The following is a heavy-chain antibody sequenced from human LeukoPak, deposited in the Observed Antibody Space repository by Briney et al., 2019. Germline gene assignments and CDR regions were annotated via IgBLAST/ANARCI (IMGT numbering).Heavy chain of an antibody. CDR2: IYSDGNTT. Sequence: GGSLRLSCAASGFTFSSYWMHWVRQALGKGLVWVSRIYSDGNTTNYADSVKGRFTISRDNAKNTLYLQMNSLRAEDTAVYYCARDQGSTSRGIDYWGQGTLVTVSS. CDR3: ARDQGSTSRGIDY. J-gene: IGHJ4*02. D-gene: IGHD2-2*01. CDR1: GFTFSSYW. V-gene: IGHV3-74*01.